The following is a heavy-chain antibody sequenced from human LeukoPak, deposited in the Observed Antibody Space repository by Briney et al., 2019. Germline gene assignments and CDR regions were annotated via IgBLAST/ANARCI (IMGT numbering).Heavy chain of an antibody. Sequence: PGGSLRLSCSASGFTFSGYAMHWVRQAPGKGLEYVSGISINGGSTDYADSVKGRFTISRDNSKNTVYLQMSSLRAEDTAVYYCVKESRVVRGVIMDAFDMWGQGTMVTVSS. CDR2: ISINGGST. CDR1: GFTFSGYA. D-gene: IGHD3-10*01. CDR3: VKESRVVRGVIMDAFDM. V-gene: IGHV3-64D*06. J-gene: IGHJ3*02.